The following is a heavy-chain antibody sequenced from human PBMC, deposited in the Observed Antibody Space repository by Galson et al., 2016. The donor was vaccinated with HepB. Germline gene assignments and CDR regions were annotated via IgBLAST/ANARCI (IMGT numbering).Heavy chain of an antibody. D-gene: IGHD1-1*01. J-gene: IGHJ2*01. CDR3: ARGLGKFWYFDL. CDR2: IIPSFGTP. V-gene: IGHV1-69*13. Sequence: SVKVSCKASGGSFSRNAISWVRQAPGQGLEWMGGIIPSFGTPTYAQKFQGRLTISASEFTSTGYMELNSLRSEDTAVYYCARGLGKFWYFDLWGRGTLVNVSS. CDR1: GGSFSRNA.